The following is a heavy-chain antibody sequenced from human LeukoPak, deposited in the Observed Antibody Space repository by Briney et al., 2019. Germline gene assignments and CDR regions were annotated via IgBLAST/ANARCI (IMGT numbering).Heavy chain of an antibody. V-gene: IGHV6-1*01. J-gene: IGHJ4*02. Sequence: SQTLSLTCAFSGDSVPSNRGAWNWLRQSPSRGLEWLGRTYHRSKWYSESAVSLKGRRTINPDTSKNKISLQLNSVAPEDTAVYDCARTTGHFDYWGQGALVTVSS. D-gene: IGHD2-8*02. CDR1: GDSVPSNRGA. CDR2: TYHRSKWYS. CDR3: ARTTGHFDY.